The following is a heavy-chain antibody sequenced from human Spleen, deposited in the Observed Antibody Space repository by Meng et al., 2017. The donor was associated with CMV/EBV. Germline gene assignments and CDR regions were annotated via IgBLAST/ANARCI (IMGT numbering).Heavy chain of an antibody. V-gene: IGHV4-61*01. CDR1: GGSVSSGSYY. D-gene: IGHD6-13*01. J-gene: IGHJ4*02. CDR2: IYYSGST. Sequence: SETLSLTCTASGGSVSSGSYYWSWIRQPPGKGLEWIGYIYYSGSTNYNPSLKSRVTISVNTSKRQFSLKLSSVTAADTAVYYCARTLAAWYYFDYWGQGTLVTVSS. CDR3: ARTLAAWYYFDY.